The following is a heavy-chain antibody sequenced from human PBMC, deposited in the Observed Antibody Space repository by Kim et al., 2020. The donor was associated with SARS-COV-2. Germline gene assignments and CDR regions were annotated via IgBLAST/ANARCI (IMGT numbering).Heavy chain of an antibody. J-gene: IGHJ6*02. D-gene: IGHD2-8*01. V-gene: IGHV5-10-1*01. CDR1: GYSFTSYW. Sequence: GESLKISCKGSGYSFTSYWISWVRQMPGKGLEWMGRIDPSDSYTNYSPSFQGHVTISADKSISTAYLQWSSLKASDTAMYYCARREKYGAYYYYYYGMDVWGQGTTVTVSS. CDR2: IDPSDSYT. CDR3: ARREKYGAYYYYYYGMDV.